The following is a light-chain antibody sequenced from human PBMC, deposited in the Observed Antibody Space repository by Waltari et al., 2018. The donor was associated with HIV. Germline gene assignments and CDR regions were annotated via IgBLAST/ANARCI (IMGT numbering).Light chain of an antibody. J-gene: IGLJ3*02. CDR3: STWDKTQSAQV. CDR2: SNH. Sequence: QPVLTQLPSVSGTPGQTVTISCSRSDSNIGTSAVYWYQVLPGTTPRLLIFSNHERPSGVPGRFSGSKSGASASLTIFGLRSEDEADYYCSTWDKTQSAQVFGGGTKLTVL. V-gene: IGLV1-47*01. CDR1: DSNIGTSA.